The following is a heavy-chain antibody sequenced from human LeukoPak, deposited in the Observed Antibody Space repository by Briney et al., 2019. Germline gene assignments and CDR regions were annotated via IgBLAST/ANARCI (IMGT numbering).Heavy chain of an antibody. V-gene: IGHV4-38-2*02. Sequence: SETLSLTCSVSGSSITSVSYWAWIRQTPEKGLEWIGSLSHSGATYYNPSIPSRLSTSVDTSNHRFSLTLRSVTAADTAVYYCARVGSSNSHYDFWGPGTLVTVSS. D-gene: IGHD3-10*01. CDR2: LSHSGAT. J-gene: IGHJ4*02. CDR1: GSSITSVSY. CDR3: ARVGSSNSHYDF.